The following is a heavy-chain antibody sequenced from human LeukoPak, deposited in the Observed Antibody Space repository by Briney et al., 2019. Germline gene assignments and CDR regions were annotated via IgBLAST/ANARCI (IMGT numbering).Heavy chain of an antibody. CDR3: ARGADTGSYGSLVYFDY. Sequence: GASVRVSCQASGYTFISYGISWVRQAPGQGLEWMGLISAYSGNTNFAQKLQGRVTMTTDTSTSTAYMELRSLRSDDTAVYFCARGADTGSYGSLVYFDYWGQGTLVTVSS. J-gene: IGHJ4*02. V-gene: IGHV1-18*01. D-gene: IGHD3-16*01. CDR2: ISAYSGNT. CDR1: GYTFISYG.